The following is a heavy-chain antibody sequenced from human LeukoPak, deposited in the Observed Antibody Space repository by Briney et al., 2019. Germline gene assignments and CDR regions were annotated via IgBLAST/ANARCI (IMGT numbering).Heavy chain of an antibody. D-gene: IGHD5-18*01. CDR3: ARRGIQLWPHDDY. Sequence: GGSLRLSCTVSGFTFSGFEMNWVRQAPGKGLEWVSYISSSGSTIFYADSVKGRFTISRDNAKNSLYLQMNSLRAEDTAVYYCARRGIQLWPHDDYWGQGTLVTVSS. CDR2: ISSSGSTI. J-gene: IGHJ4*02. V-gene: IGHV3-48*03. CDR1: GFTFSGFE.